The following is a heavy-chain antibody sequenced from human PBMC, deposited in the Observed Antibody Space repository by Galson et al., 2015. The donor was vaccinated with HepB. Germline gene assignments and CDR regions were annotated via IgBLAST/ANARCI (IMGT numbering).Heavy chain of an antibody. Sequence: QSGAEVKKPGESLRISCKGSGYSFTSYWISWVRQMPGKGLEWMGRIDPSDSYTNYSPSFQGHVTISADKSISTTYLQWSSLKASDTAMYYCARGGALGYCSSTSCSYGWFDPWGQGTLVTVSS. CDR1: GYSFTSYW. D-gene: IGHD2-2*01. V-gene: IGHV5-10-1*01. CDR3: ARGGALGYCSSTSCSYGWFDP. J-gene: IGHJ5*02. CDR2: IDPSDSYT.